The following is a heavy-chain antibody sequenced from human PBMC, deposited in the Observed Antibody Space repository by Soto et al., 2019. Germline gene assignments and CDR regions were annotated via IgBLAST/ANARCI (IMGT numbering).Heavy chain of an antibody. CDR1: GFTFSSYA. Sequence: GESLKISCAASGFTFSSYAMSWVRQAPGKGLEWVSAISGSGGSTYYADSVKGRFTISRDNSKNTLYLQMNSLRAEDTAVYYCAKDPHPYYGSGSYYIDHWGQGTLVTVSS. CDR3: AKDPHPYYGSGSYYIDH. J-gene: IGHJ4*02. V-gene: IGHV3-23*01. D-gene: IGHD3-10*01. CDR2: ISGSGGST.